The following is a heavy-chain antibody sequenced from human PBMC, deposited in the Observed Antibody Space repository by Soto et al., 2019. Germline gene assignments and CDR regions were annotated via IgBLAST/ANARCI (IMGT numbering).Heavy chain of an antibody. CDR1: GYTFTSYG. CDR2: ISAYNGNT. J-gene: IGHJ5*02. CDR3: ARDEYSSGWYGFDP. D-gene: IGHD6-19*01. Sequence: ASVKVSCKASGYTFTSYGISWVRQAPGQGLEWMGWISAYNGNTNYAQKLQGRVTMTTDTSTSTAYMELRSLRSDDTAVYYCARDEYSSGWYGFDPWGQGTLVTVSS. V-gene: IGHV1-18*01.